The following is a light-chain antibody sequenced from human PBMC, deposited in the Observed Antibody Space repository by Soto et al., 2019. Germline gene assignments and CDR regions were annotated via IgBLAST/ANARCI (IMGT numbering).Light chain of an antibody. CDR3: QQYGSSPT. Sequence: EIVLTQSPGTLSLTPVERATLSCRASQSVSNNYLAWYQQKPGQAPRLLIYDTSNRATGIPARFSGSGSGTDFTLTISRLEPEDFAVYYCQQYGSSPTCGGGTKGDIK. J-gene: IGKJ4*01. CDR1: QSVSNNY. CDR2: DTS. V-gene: IGKV3-20*01.